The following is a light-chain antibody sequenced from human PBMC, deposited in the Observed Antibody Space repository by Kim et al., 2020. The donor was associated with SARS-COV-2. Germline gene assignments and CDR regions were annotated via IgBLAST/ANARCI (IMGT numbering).Light chain of an antibody. CDR1: KNIIGNY. CDR2: GAS. CDR3: QQYGGSPWT. J-gene: IGKJ1*01. V-gene: IGKV3-20*01. Sequence: APGGRAALSCTASKNIIGNYLAWYQQTPGQAPRVLIHGASSRATGIPDRFSGSGSGTDFTLTISRLEPEDFAVYYCQQYGGSPWTFGHGTKVEIK.